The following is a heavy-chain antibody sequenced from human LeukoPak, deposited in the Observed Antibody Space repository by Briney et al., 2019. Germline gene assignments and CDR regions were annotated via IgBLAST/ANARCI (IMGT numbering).Heavy chain of an antibody. CDR3: ARANRGYNLAYYGMDV. V-gene: IGHV3-72*01. CDR1: GFTFSDHS. D-gene: IGHD5-24*01. CDR2: TRNKGNSYIT. Sequence: PGGSLRLSCAASGFTFSDHSMDWVRQAPGKGLEWVGRTRNKGNSYITEYAASVQGRFTISRDDSKNSLYLQMNSLKTEDTAVYYCARANRGYNLAYYGMDVWGQGTTVTVSS. J-gene: IGHJ6*02.